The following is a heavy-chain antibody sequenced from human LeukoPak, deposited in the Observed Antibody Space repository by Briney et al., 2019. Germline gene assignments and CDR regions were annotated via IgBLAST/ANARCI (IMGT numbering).Heavy chain of an antibody. CDR3: ARVQGIVGATYFDY. J-gene: IGHJ4*02. V-gene: IGHV3-20*04. CDR2: INWNGGST. D-gene: IGHD1-26*01. CDR1: GFTFDDYG. Sequence: GGPLRLSCAASGFTFDDYGMSWVRQAPGKGLEWVSGINWNGGSTGYADSVKGRFTISRDNANNSLYLQMNSLRAEDTALYYCARVQGIVGATYFDYWGQGTLVTVSS.